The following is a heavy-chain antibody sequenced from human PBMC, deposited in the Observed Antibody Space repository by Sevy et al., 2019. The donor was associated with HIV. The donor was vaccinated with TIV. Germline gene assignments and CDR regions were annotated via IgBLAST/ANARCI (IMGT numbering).Heavy chain of an antibody. D-gene: IGHD6-13*01. CDR1: GYTFTNHY. V-gene: IGHV1-46*01. CDR3: ARGFRSRRGLAEAGPVSAY. CDR2: INPGGGST. J-gene: IGHJ4*02. Sequence: ASVKVSCKASGYTFTNHYIHWVRQAPGQGLEWMGIINPGGGSTVYAQTFQGRVYMTADTSTGTLYMELNSLRSDDTAVYYCARGFRSRRGLAEAGPVSAYWGQGTLVTVSS.